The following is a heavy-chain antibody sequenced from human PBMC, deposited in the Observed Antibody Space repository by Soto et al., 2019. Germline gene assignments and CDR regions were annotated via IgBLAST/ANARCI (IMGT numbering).Heavy chain of an antibody. J-gene: IGHJ6*02. CDR1: GFSLSTSGMC. Sequence: SGPTLVNPTQTLTLTCTFSGFSLSTSGMCVSWIRQPPGKALEWLARIDWDDDKYYSTSLKTRLTISKDTSKNQVVLTMTNMDPVDTATYYCARFTVTTTYYGMDVWGQGTTVTVSS. V-gene: IGHV2-70*11. CDR2: IDWDDDK. D-gene: IGHD4-17*01. CDR3: ARFTVTTTYYGMDV.